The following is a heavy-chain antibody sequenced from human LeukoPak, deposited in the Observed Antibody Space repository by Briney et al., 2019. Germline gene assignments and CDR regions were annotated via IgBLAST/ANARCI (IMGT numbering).Heavy chain of an antibody. V-gene: IGHV4-4*09. CDR2: MYHSGSA. D-gene: IGHD6-6*01. J-gene: IGHJ6*03. CDR1: GGSIDSYF. CDR3: ARWSGSVTARNYYYYMDV. Sequence: SETLSLTCTVSGGSIDSYFWTWIRQPPGKGLEFIGNMYHSGSASYNDSLKGRATISLGSSRKEFSLKLTSVTAADTAVYYCARWSGSVTARNYYYYMDVWGEGTTVTVSS.